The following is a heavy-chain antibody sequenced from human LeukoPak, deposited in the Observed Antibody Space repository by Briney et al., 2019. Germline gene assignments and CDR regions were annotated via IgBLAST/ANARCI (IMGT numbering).Heavy chain of an antibody. CDR3: ATDRQDSSGYFPEN. D-gene: IGHD3-22*01. J-gene: IGHJ4*02. Sequence: ASVKVSXKVSGYTFTDYYMHWVQQAPGKGLEWMGLVDPEDGETIYAEKFQGRVTITADTSTDTAYMELSSLRSEDTAVYYCATDRQDSSGYFPENWGQGTLVTVSS. V-gene: IGHV1-69-2*01. CDR1: GYTFTDYY. CDR2: VDPEDGET.